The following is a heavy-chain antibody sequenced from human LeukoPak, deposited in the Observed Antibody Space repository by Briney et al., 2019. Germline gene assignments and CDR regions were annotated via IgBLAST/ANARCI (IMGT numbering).Heavy chain of an antibody. J-gene: IGHJ3*02. V-gene: IGHV3-9*01. D-gene: IGHD3-16*02. CDR3: VRDYRPSLSRAFDI. Sequence: PGGSLRLSCAASGFTFDDYALHWVRQAPGKGLEWVSGISWNSVSIGYADSVKGRFTISRDNAKNSLYLQMNSLRAEDTALYFCVRDYRPSLSRAFDIWGQGTMVTVSS. CDR1: GFTFDDYA. CDR2: ISWNSVSI.